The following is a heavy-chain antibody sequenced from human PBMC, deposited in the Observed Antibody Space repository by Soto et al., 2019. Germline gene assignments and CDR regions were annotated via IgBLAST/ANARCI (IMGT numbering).Heavy chain of an antibody. V-gene: IGHV1-69*13. CDR2: IIPIFGTA. D-gene: IGHD2-2*02. J-gene: IGHJ6*02. Sequence: SVKVSCKASGGTFSSYAISWVRQAPGQGLEWMGGIIPIFGTANYAQRFQGRVTITADESTSTAYMELSSLRSEDTAVYYCARGGGDDIVVVPAAIRRDYYYYGMDVWGQGTTVTVSS. CDR1: GGTFSSYA. CDR3: ARGGGDDIVVVPAAIRRDYYYYGMDV.